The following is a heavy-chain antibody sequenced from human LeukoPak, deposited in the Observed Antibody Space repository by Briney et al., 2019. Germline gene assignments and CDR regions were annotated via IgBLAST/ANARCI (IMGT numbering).Heavy chain of an antibody. Sequence: GGSLRLSCAASGFTFDDYAMHWVRQAPGKGLEWVSGISWNSASIGYADSVKGRFTISRDNSKNTLFLQMNSLRAEDTAVYYCAREAIGTTKSDDAFDMWGQGTMVTVSS. J-gene: IGHJ3*02. CDR2: ISWNSASI. V-gene: IGHV3-9*01. D-gene: IGHD1-1*01. CDR3: AREAIGTTKSDDAFDM. CDR1: GFTFDDYA.